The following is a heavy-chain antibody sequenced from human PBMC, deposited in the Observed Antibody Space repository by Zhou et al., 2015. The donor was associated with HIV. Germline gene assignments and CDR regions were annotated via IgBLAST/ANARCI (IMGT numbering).Heavy chain of an antibody. V-gene: IGHV1-69*06. CDR3: AREGWGSWYFDL. CDR2: IIPFVGTA. CDR1: GGTFGNHG. J-gene: IGHJ2*01. D-gene: IGHD7-27*01. Sequence: QVLLVQSGAEVKKPGSSVKVSCKASGGTFGNHGISWVRQAPGQGLEWMGGIIPFVGTANYAQKFQGRVTITADKSTNTAYMELSSLRFGDSAAYYCAREGWGSWYFDLWGRGTLVSVSS.